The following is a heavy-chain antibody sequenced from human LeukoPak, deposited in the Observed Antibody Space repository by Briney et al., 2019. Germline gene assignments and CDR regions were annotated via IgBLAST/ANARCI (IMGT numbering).Heavy chain of an antibody. CDR1: GGSISSYY. CDR2: IYTSGST. Sequence: SETLSFTCTVSGGSISSYYWSWIRQPAGKGLEWIGRIYTSGSTNYNPSLKSRVTMSVDTSKNQFSLKLSSVTAADTAVYYCARDGWIQLWSTYYYGMDVWGQGTTVTVSS. CDR3: ARDGWIQLWSTYYYGMDV. D-gene: IGHD5-18*01. J-gene: IGHJ6*02. V-gene: IGHV4-4*07.